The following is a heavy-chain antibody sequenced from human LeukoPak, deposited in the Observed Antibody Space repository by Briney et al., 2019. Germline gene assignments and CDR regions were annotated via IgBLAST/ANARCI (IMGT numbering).Heavy chain of an antibody. J-gene: IGHJ4*02. CDR1: GGSISTYY. D-gene: IGHD6-13*01. CDR3: ARHGSSSTWYEDY. CDR2: IYYRGNT. V-gene: IGHV4-59*08. Sequence: PSETLSLTCTVSGGSISTYYWSWIRQPPGKGLEWIGYIYYRGNTNYNPSLQSRVSISVDTSKNQFSLKLTSVTAADTAVYYCARHGSSSTWYEDYWGQGTLVTVSS.